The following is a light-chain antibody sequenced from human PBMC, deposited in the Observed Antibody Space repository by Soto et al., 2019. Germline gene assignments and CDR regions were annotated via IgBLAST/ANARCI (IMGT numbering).Light chain of an antibody. V-gene: IGLV1-40*01. CDR1: SSNIGAGYD. CDR3: QSYYSSLRAVV. J-gene: IGLJ2*01. Sequence: QSVLTQPPSVSGAPGQRVTISCTGSSSNIGAGYDVHWYQQLPGTAPKLLIYGNSNRPSGVPDRFSGSKSGTSASLAITGLQPDDYADYYCQSYYSSLRAVVFGGGTKLTLL. CDR2: GNS.